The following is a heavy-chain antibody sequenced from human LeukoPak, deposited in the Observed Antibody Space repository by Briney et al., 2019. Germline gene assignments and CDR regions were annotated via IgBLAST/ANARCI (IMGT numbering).Heavy chain of an antibody. CDR2: IYPREST. J-gene: IGHJ4*02. CDR3: ARGRDVDYALDY. CDR1: GGSISSGAYS. D-gene: IGHD4-17*01. Sequence: SETLSLTCAVSGGSISSGAYSWSWIRQPPGKGLEWIGYIYPRESTYYNPSLKSRVTISLDRSKNEFFLSLTSVTAADTAVYFCARGRDVDYALDYWGQGTLITVSS. V-gene: IGHV4-30-2*01.